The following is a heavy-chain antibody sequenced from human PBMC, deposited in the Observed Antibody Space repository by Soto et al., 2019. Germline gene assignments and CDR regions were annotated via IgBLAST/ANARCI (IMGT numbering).Heavy chain of an antibody. CDR3: ARGNSSGWYGGRGYYYGMDV. J-gene: IGHJ6*02. D-gene: IGHD6-19*01. Sequence: SVKVSCKASGGTFSSYAISWVRQAPGQGLEWMGGIIPIFGTANYAQKFQGRVTITADESTSTAYMELSSLRSEDTAVYYCARGNSSGWYGGRGYYYGMDVWGQGTTVPVSS. V-gene: IGHV1-69*13. CDR2: IIPIFGTA. CDR1: GGTFSSYA.